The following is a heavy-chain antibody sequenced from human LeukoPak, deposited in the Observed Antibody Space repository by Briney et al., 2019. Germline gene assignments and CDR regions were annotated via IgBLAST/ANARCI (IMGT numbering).Heavy chain of an antibody. J-gene: IGHJ5*02. V-gene: IGHV3-48*02. Sequence: PGGSLRLSCAASGFSFSGYSMNWVRQAPGKGLEWVSFISKSGSNIYYADSVRGRFTISRGNDGNSLYLQMNSLRDEDTALYYCASLHHLPRGGVPVTISWGQGTLVTVSS. CDR3: ASLHHLPRGGVPVTIS. D-gene: IGHD6-19*01. CDR1: GFSFSGYS. CDR2: ISKSGSNI.